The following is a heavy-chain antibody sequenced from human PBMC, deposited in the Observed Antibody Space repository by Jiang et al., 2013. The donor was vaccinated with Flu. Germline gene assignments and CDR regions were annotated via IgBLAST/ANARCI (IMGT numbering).Heavy chain of an antibody. CDR3: ARDQSGGYNWFDP. D-gene: IGHD6-19*01. CDR1: GGSISSYH. CDR2: VYYSGTS. Sequence: ETLSLTCTVSGGSISSYHWSWIRQSPGRGLEWLGNVYYSGTSNSNPSLKSRVSISVDTSKNQFSLNLSSVTAADTAVYYCARDQSGGYNWFDPWGQGTLVTVSS. J-gene: IGHJ5*02. V-gene: IGHV4-59*01.